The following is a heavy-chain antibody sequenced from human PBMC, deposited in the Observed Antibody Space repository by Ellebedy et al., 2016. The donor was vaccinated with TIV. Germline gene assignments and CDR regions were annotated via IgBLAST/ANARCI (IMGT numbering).Heavy chain of an antibody. V-gene: IGHV4-39*07. CDR1: GGSISSSSYY. CDR3: ARVPHSSSGPDY. J-gene: IGHJ4*02. Sequence: MPSETLSLTCTVSGGSISSSSYYWGWIRQPPGKGLEWIGEINHSGSTNYNPSLKSRVTISVDTSKNQFSLKLSSVTAADTAVYYCARVPHSSSGPDYWGQGTLVTVSS. D-gene: IGHD6-19*01. CDR2: INHSGST.